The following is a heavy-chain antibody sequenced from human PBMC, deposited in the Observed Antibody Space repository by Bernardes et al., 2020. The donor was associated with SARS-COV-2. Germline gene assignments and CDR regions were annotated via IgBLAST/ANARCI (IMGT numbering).Heavy chain of an antibody. J-gene: IGHJ4*02. D-gene: IGHD1-26*01. CDR3: ARSPIVGSTKSPFDY. Sequence: GESLKISCKASGYSFTSYWIGWVRQMPGKGLEWMGIIYPGDSDTRYSPSFQGQVTITADKSISTAYLQWSSLKASDTAMYYCARSPIVGSTKSPFDYWGQGTLVTVSS. CDR2: IYPGDSDT. V-gene: IGHV5-51*01. CDR1: GYSFTSYW.